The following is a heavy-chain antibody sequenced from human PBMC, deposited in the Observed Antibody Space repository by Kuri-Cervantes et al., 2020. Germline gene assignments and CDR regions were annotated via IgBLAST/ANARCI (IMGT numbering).Heavy chain of an antibody. Sequence: ASGKVSCKASGYTFTSYGISWVRQAPGQGLEWMGWISAYNGNTNYAQKLQGRVTMTTDTSTSTAYMELRSLRSDDTAVYYCARVRYYYDSSGYTSDYWGQGTLVTVSS. CDR2: ISAYNGNT. CDR1: GYTFTSYG. J-gene: IGHJ4*02. CDR3: ARVRYYYDSSGYTSDY. V-gene: IGHV1-18*01. D-gene: IGHD3-22*01.